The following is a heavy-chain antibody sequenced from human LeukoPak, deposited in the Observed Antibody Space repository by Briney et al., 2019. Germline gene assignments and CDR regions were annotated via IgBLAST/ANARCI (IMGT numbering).Heavy chain of an antibody. J-gene: IGHJ4*02. CDR3: ARHEEVVTALDY. V-gene: IGHV1-3*01. Sequence: ASVKVSCKASGYTFTSYAMHWVRQAPGQRLEWMGWINAGNGNTKYSQKFQGRVTITRDTSASTAYMELSSLRSEDTAVYYCARHEEVVTALDYWGQGTLVTVSS. D-gene: IGHD2-21*02. CDR1: GYTFTSYA. CDR2: INAGNGNT.